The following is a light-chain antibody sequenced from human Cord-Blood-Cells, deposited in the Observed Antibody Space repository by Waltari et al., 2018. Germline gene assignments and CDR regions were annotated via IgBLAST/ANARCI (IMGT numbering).Light chain of an antibody. CDR2: GAS. V-gene: IGKV4-1*01. CDR1: QSVLYSYNNKNY. Sequence: DIVMTQSPDSLAVSLGERATINCKSSQSVLYSYNNKNYLAWYQQKPGQPPKLLSYGASNRGSGVPDRFSGSGSGTDFTLTISSLEAEDVAVYYCQQDYSTPPKFGQGTKVEIK. CDR3: QQDYSTPPK. J-gene: IGKJ1*01.